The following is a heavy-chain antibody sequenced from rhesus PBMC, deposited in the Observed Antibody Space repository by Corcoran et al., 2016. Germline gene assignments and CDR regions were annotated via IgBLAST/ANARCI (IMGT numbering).Heavy chain of an antibody. Sequence: QVQLQESGPGLVKPSETLSLTCAVSGGSISSNYWSWIRQPPGKGLEWIGRIYGSGWSADYNPSPKSRVTISTDTSKNQFSLKLSSVTAADTAVYYCARMGGSYLFDYWGQGVLVTVSS. J-gene: IGHJ4*01. D-gene: IGHD3-16*01. CDR2: IYGSGWSA. CDR1: GGSISSNY. V-gene: IGHV4-160*01. CDR3: ARMGGSYLFDY.